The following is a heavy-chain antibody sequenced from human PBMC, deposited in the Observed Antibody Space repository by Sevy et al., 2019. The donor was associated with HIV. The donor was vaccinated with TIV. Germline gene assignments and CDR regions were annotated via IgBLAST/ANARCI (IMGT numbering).Heavy chain of an antibody. J-gene: IGHJ3*02. Sequence: SETLSLTCTVSGGSISNSYWTWIRQPPGKGLEWIGCIYYTGSTNFNPSLKSRLTMSVDKSTNQFSLNLRSVTAADTAVYYCAKNKLLAIDVFNIWGQGTMVTVSS. CDR3: AKNKLLAIDVFNI. V-gene: IGHV4-59*12. D-gene: IGHD2-8*02. CDR2: IYYTGST. CDR1: GGSISNSY.